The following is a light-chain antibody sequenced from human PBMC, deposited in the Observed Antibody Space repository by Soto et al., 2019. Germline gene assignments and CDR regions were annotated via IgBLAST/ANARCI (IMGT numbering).Light chain of an antibody. CDR3: SSFTSSDTDV. V-gene: IGLV2-14*01. J-gene: IGLJ1*01. Sequence: LTQPASVSGSPGQSITISCTGTNSDIGGYNFVSWYQHHPGKAPKLMIFEVSNRPSGVSNRFSGSKSGNTASLTISGLQTEDEADYYCSSFTSSDTDVFGTGTKVTVL. CDR2: EVS. CDR1: NSDIGGYNF.